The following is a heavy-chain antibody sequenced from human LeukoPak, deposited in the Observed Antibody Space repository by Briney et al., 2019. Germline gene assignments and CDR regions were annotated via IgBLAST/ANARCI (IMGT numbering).Heavy chain of an antibody. CDR3: AKAVPPYCSSTSCYKRWFDP. V-gene: IGHV3-23*01. J-gene: IGHJ5*02. D-gene: IGHD2-2*02. CDR1: GFTFSSYA. CDR2: ISGSGGST. Sequence: AGGSLRLSCAASGFTFSSYAMSWVRQAPGKGLEWVSAISGSGGSTYYADSVKGRFTISRDNSKSTLYLQMNSLRAEDTAVYYCAKAVPPYCSSTSCYKRWFDPWGQGTLVTVSS.